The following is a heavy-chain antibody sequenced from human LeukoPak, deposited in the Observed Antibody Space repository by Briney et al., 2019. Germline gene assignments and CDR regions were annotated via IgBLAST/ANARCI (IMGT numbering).Heavy chain of an antibody. J-gene: IGHJ4*02. CDR1: GGSISSYY. CDR2: IYYSGST. V-gene: IGHV4-59*01. CDR3: AREMATANFDY. D-gene: IGHD5-24*01. Sequence: SETLSLTCTVSGGSISSYYWSWIRQPPGKGLEWIGYIYYSGSTNYNPSLKSRVTISVDTSKNQFSLKLSSVTAADTAVYYCAREMATANFDYWGQGTLVTVSS.